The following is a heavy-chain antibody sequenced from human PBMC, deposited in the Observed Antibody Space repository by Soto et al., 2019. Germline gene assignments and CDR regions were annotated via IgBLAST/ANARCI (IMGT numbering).Heavy chain of an antibody. V-gene: IGHV3-23*01. Sequence: EVQLLESGGGLVQAGGSLRLSCAASGITISNYPMSWVRQAPGKGLDWVSGIGGSGDRTYYADSAKGRFTISKDISKNSLSLQLDSLGVEDTAVYFCVKDDGGYPSTAPHWGQGTLVTVSS. CDR3: VKDDGGYPSTAPH. J-gene: IGHJ4*02. CDR1: GITISNYP. D-gene: IGHD3-22*01. CDR2: IGGSGDRT.